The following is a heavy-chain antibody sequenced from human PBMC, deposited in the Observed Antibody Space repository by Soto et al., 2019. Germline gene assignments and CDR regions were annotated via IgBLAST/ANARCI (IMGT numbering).Heavy chain of an antibody. CDR2: IYYSGST. CDR1: GGSISSSSYY. J-gene: IGHJ4*02. CDR3: ARGPPLI. V-gene: IGHV4-31*03. Sequence: SETLSLTCTVSGGSISSSSYYWGWIRQPPGKGLEWIGYIYYSGSTYYNPSLKSRVTISVDTSKNQFSLKLSSVTAADTAVYYCARGPPLIWGQGTLVTVSS.